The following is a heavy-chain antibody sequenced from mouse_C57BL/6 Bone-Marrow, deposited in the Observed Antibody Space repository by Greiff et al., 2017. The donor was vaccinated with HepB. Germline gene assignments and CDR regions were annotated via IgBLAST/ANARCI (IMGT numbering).Heavy chain of an antibody. V-gene: IGHV1-26*01. D-gene: IGHD1-1*01. CDR1: GYTFTDYY. CDR3: ARWGYYGSSDY. J-gene: IGHJ2*01. CDR2: INPNNGGT. Sequence: EVQLQQSGPELAKPGASVKISCKASGYTFTDYYMNWVKQSHGKSLEWIGDINPNNGGTSYNQKFKGKATLTVDKSSSTAYMELRSLTSEDSAVYSCARWGYYGSSDYWGQGTTLTVSS.